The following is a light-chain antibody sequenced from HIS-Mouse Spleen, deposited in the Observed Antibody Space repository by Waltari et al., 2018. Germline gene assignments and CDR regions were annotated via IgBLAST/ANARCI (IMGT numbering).Light chain of an antibody. CDR3: AAWDDSLSGRV. CDR2: RNN. V-gene: IGLV1-47*01. J-gene: IGLJ2*01. Sequence: QSVLTQPPSASGTPGQRVTISCSGSSSNFWSNYYYGYQQLLGTAPNLLIYRNNQRPSGVPDRFSGSKSGTSASLAISGLRSEDEADYYCAAWDDSLSGRVFGGGTKLTVL. CDR1: SSNFWSNY.